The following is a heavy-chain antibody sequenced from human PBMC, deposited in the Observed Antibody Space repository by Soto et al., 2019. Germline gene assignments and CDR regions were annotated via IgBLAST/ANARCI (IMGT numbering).Heavy chain of an antibody. CDR3: ATQIPGGSGSYSSLFDP. CDR1: GYTFTSYY. CDR2: INPSGGST. V-gene: IGHV1-46*01. D-gene: IGHD3-10*01. Sequence: ASVKGSCTASGYTFTSYYMHWVRQAPGQGLEWMGIINPSGGSTSYAQKFQGRVTMTEDTSTDTAYMELSSLRSEDTAVYYCATQIPGGSGSYSSLFDPWGQGTLVTVSS. J-gene: IGHJ5*02.